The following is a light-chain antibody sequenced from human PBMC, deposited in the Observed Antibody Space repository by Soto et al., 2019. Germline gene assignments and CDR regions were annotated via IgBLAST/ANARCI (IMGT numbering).Light chain of an antibody. V-gene: IGKV3-11*01. CDR1: QSGCSY. Sequence: EIVLTQSPATLSLSPGERATLSCRASQSGCSYLAWYQPKPGQAPRLLIYDASNRATGIPARFSGSGSGTDFTLTIKSLEPEDIAVYYCQQRSNWPFTFGGGTKVEIK. CDR3: QQRSNWPFT. J-gene: IGKJ4*01. CDR2: DAS.